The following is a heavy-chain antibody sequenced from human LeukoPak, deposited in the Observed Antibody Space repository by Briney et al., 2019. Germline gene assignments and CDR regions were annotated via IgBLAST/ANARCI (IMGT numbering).Heavy chain of an antibody. CDR3: ARYTVYDYIWGSMH. J-gene: IGHJ4*02. V-gene: IGHV1-2*02. Sequence: ASVKVSCKASVYTFTDYYMHWVRQAPGQGLEWMGWINSNSGDRRYARDFRGRITLTRDTSFSTAYMELSSLRSDDTAVYYCARYTVYDYIWGSMHWGQGTMVTVSS. CDR2: INSNSGDR. CDR1: VYTFTDYY. D-gene: IGHD3-16*01.